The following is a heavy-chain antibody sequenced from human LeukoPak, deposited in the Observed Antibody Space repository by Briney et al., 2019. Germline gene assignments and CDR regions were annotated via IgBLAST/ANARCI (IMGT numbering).Heavy chain of an antibody. V-gene: IGHV5-51*01. CDR2: IYPGDSDT. Sequence: GESLKISCKGSGYSFTSYWIGWVRQMPGKGLEWMGIIYPGDSDTRYSPSFQGQVTISADKSISTAYLQWSSLKASDTAMYNCARLGYCSGGSCYSVIRRYYYGMDVWGKGTTVTVSS. J-gene: IGHJ6*04. CDR3: ARLGYCSGGSCYSVIRRYYYGMDV. CDR1: GYSFTSYW. D-gene: IGHD2-15*01.